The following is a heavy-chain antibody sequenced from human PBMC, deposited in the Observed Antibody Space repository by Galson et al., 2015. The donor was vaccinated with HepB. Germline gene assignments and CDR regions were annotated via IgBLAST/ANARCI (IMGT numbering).Heavy chain of an antibody. CDR3: AKDELSGYYDSSGYLDY. CDR1: GFTFSSYA. V-gene: IGHV3-30-3*01. CDR2: ISYDGSNK. Sequence: SLRLSCAASGFTFSSYAMHWVRQAPGKGLEWVAVISYDGSNKYYADSVKGRFTISRDNSKNTLYLQMNSLRAEDTAVYYCAKDELSGYYDSSGYLDYWGQGTLVTVSS. J-gene: IGHJ4*02. D-gene: IGHD3-22*01.